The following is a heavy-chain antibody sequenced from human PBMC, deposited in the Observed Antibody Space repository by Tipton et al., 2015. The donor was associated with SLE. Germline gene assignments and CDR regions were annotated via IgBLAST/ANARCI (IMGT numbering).Heavy chain of an antibody. CDR2: IYTSGST. V-gene: IGHV4-61*02. CDR1: GGSISSGSYY. Sequence: TLSLTCTVSGGSISSGSYYWSWIRQPAGKGLEWIGRIYTSGSTNYNPSLKSRVTISVDTSKNQFPLELSSVTAADTAVYYCARTWVVVPALFDPWGQGTLVTVSS. J-gene: IGHJ5*02. CDR3: ARTWVVVPALFDP. D-gene: IGHD2-2*01.